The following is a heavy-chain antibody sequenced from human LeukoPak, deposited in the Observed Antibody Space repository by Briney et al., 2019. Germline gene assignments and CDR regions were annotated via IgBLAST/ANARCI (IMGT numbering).Heavy chain of an antibody. Sequence: GGSLRPSCAASGFTFSSYGMHWVRQAPGKGLEWVAVIWYDGSNKYYADSVKGRFTISRDNPKNTLYLQMNSLRAEDTAVYYCARAMTTVTTPYLDYWGQGTLVTVSS. CDR1: GFTFSSYG. CDR2: IWYDGSNK. J-gene: IGHJ4*02. CDR3: ARAMTTVTTPYLDY. V-gene: IGHV3-33*01. D-gene: IGHD4-17*01.